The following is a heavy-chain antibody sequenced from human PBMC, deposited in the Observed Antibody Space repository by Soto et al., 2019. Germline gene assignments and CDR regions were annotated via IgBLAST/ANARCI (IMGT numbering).Heavy chain of an antibody. J-gene: IGHJ4*02. V-gene: IGHV3-48*01. D-gene: IGHD6-19*01. CDR3: ARDIGIAVAGYFDY. CDR1: GFTFSSYS. Sequence: GGSLRLSCAASGFTFSSYSMNWVRQAQGKGLEWVSYISSSSSTIYYADSVKGRFTISRDNAKNSLYLQMNSLRAEDTAVYYCARDIGIAVAGYFDYWGQGTLVTVSS. CDR2: ISSSSSTI.